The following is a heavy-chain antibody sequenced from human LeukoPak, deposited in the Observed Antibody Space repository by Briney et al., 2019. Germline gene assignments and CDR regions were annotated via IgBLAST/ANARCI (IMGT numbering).Heavy chain of an antibody. CDR2: ISGDGTIK. CDR3: SRSQFDY. V-gene: IGHV3-74*03. J-gene: IGHJ4*02. CDR1: GFLFSSYW. Sequence: GGSLTLPCEASGFLFSSYWMLWPRHATGKGLVWVSLISGDGTIKTYADCVRRQFSISRDNTNNILDLQIISLKVEDTATNFCSRSQFDYWGQGGLVADSS.